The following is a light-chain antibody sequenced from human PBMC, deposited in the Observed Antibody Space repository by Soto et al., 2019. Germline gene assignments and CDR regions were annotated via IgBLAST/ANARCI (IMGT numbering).Light chain of an antibody. Sequence: ETVLTQSPATLSLSPGERATLSCRTSRSIRNFLAWYQQKPGQAPRLLIYDTSNRATGIPARFSGSGSGTDFTLTISSLEPEDCAVYYCQQRSSWLTFGGGTKVEIK. CDR3: QQRSSWLT. V-gene: IGKV3-11*01. J-gene: IGKJ4*01. CDR1: RSIRNF. CDR2: DTS.